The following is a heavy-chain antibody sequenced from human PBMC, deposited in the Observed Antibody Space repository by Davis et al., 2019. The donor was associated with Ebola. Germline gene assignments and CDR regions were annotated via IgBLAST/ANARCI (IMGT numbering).Heavy chain of an antibody. J-gene: IGHJ6*02. D-gene: IGHD6-19*01. CDR1: GGSITYYY. CDR3: ARGSGWYGEGYYYYYGMDV. Sequence: SETLSLTCTVSGGSITYYYWSWIRQPPGKRLEWIGNIYYSGSTNYNPSLKSRVTISADTSKNQFSLKLSSVTAADTAVYYCARGSGWYGEGYYYYYGMDVWGQGTTVTVSS. V-gene: IGHV4-59*12. CDR2: IYYSGST.